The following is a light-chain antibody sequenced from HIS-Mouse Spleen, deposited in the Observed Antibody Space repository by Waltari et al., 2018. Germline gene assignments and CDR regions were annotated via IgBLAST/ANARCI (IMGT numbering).Light chain of an antibody. J-gene: IGLJ2*01. Sequence: SYVLTQPPSVSVAPGTTARITRGGNNIGRKSAHWYQQKPGQAPVLVVYDDSDRPSGIPERFSGSNSGNTATLTISRVEAGDEADYYCQVWDSSSDHVVFGGGTKLTVL. CDR1: NIGRKS. CDR3: QVWDSSSDHVV. V-gene: IGLV3-21*03. CDR2: DDS.